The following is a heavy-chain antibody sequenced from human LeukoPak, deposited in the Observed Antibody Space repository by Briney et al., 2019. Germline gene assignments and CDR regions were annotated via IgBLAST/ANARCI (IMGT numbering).Heavy chain of an antibody. V-gene: IGHV3-23*01. CDR2: ISGSGGST. J-gene: IGHJ4*02. CDR1: GFTFSSYA. Sequence: TGGSLRLSCAASGFTFSSYAMSWVRQAPGKGLEWVSAISGSGGSTYYADSVKGRFTISRDNSKNTLYLQMNSLRAEDTAVYYCANIYDFWSGYNNGVNQPPQNWGQGTLVTVSS. D-gene: IGHD3-3*01. CDR3: ANIYDFWSGYNNGVNQPPQN.